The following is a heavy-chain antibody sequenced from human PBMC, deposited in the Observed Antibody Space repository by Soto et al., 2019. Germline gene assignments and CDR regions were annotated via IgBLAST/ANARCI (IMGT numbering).Heavy chain of an antibody. V-gene: IGHV3-30*18. CDR3: AKDLDGYSRNFDY. D-gene: IGHD5-18*01. CDR1: GFTFSSYG. J-gene: IGHJ4*02. CDR2: ISYDGSNK. Sequence: QVQLVASGGGVVQPGRSLRLSCAASGFTFSSYGMHWVRQAPGKGLEWVAVISYDGSNKYYADSVKGRFTISRDNSKNTLYLQMNSLRAEDMAVYYCAKDLDGYSRNFDYLGQGTLVTVSS.